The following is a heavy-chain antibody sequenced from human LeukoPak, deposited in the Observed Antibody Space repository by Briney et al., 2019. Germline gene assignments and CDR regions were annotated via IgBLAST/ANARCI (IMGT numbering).Heavy chain of an antibody. CDR1: GFTFSSFW. V-gene: IGHV3-74*01. J-gene: IGHJ4*02. Sequence: GGSLRLSCAASGFTFSSFWMSWVRQAPGKGLEWVSRVIRDGSFTNYADSAKGRFTISRDNAKNTLYLQMSSLRAEDTAVYFCVRDGDDFNFDYWGQGSLVTVSS. CDR3: VRDGDDFNFDY. D-gene: IGHD5-24*01. CDR2: VIRDGSFT.